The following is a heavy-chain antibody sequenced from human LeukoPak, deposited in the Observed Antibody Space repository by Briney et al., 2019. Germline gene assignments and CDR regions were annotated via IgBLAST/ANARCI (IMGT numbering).Heavy chain of an antibody. Sequence: GGSLRLSCAASGFTFDDYGIHWVRQAPGKGLEWVSLISGDGGNTYYADSVKGRFIISRDNSKNSLYLQMNSLRTEDTALYYCAKDIGDGYNFGFDYWGREPWSPSPQ. V-gene: IGHV3-43*02. CDR2: ISGDGGNT. CDR1: GFTFDDYG. J-gene: IGHJ4*02. CDR3: AKDIGDGYNFGFDY. D-gene: IGHD5-24*01.